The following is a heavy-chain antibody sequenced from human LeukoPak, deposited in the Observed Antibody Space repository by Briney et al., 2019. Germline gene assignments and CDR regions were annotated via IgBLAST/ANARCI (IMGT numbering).Heavy chain of an antibody. J-gene: IGHJ4*02. CDR2: IKTETDGGTT. CDR1: GFSFSNAW. V-gene: IGHV3-15*01. CDR3: TKVPLPIHFDY. D-gene: IGHD2-15*01. Sequence: GGSLRLSCAASGFSFSNAWMSWVRQAPANGLEWVGRIKTETDGGTTDYAAPVKGRFTISRDDSKNTLFLQMNSLKTEDTAVYYCTKVPLPIHFDYWGQGTLVTVSS.